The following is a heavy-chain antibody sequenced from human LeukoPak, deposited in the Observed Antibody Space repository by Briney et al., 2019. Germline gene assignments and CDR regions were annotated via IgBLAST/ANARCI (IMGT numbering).Heavy chain of an antibody. V-gene: IGHV1-46*01. CDR2: INPSGGST. CDR3: ARDRCSGGSCYSDWFDP. D-gene: IGHD2-15*01. Sequence: ASVKVSCKASGYTFTSYYMHWVRQAPGQGLEWMGIINPSGGSTSYAQKFQGRVTMTRDTSTSTVYMELSRLRSDDTAVYYCARDRCSGGSCYSDWFDPWGQGTLVTVSS. CDR1: GYTFTSYY. J-gene: IGHJ5*02.